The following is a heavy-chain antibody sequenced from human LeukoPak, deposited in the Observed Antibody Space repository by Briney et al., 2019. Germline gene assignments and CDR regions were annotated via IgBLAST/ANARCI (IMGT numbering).Heavy chain of an antibody. CDR2: IYHSGST. J-gene: IGHJ4*02. Sequence: SETLSLTCAVSGYSISSGCYWGWIRQPPGKGLEWIGSIYHSGSTYYNPSLKSRVTISVDTSKNQFSLKLSSVTAADTAVYYCARLTRGMIVVVMIGIDYWGQGTPVTVSS. D-gene: IGHD3-22*01. CDR3: ARLTRGMIVVVMIGIDY. CDR1: GYSISSGCY. V-gene: IGHV4-38-2*01.